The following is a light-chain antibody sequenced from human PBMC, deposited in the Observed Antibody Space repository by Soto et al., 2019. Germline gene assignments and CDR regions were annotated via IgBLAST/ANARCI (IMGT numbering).Light chain of an antibody. CDR2: DAS. J-gene: IGKJ1*01. CDR1: QSISSW. V-gene: IGKV1-5*01. Sequence: DIQMTQYNSTLSASVGDRVTITCRASQSISSWLAWFQLKPGKAPKLLIYDASSLEGGVPSRFSGSGFGTEFTLTISSLQPDDFATYYCQQYNSYSRPFGQGTKVDI. CDR3: QQYNSYSRP.